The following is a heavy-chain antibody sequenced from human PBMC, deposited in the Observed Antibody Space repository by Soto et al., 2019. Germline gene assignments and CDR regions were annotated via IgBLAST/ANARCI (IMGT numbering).Heavy chain of an antibody. CDR3: ARLYCSSSTCDSWFDP. J-gene: IGHJ5*02. CDR2: IDPRDSYT. D-gene: IGHD2-2*01. CDR1: GYTFTTCW. V-gene: IGHV5-10-1*01. Sequence: PRESLKISCTGFGYTFTTCWISCVVHMPGRGLEWMGRIDPRDSYTNYSPSFQGHVTISVDKSISTAYLQWGSLKASDTAMYYCARLYCSSSTCDSWFDPWGQGTLVTVSS.